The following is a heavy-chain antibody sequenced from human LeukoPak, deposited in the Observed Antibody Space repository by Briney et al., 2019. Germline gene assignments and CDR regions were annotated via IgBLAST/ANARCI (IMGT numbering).Heavy chain of an antibody. Sequence: GGSLRLSCAASGFTFSSYGMHWVRQAPGKGLEWVALISHDGSNKYYADSLKGRFTISRDNAKNSLYLQMNSLRAEDTAVYYCARDRYCSGGSCYGDAFDLWGQGTMVTVSS. D-gene: IGHD2-15*01. V-gene: IGHV3-30*03. CDR1: GFTFSSYG. CDR3: ARDRYCSGGSCYGDAFDL. CDR2: ISHDGSNK. J-gene: IGHJ3*01.